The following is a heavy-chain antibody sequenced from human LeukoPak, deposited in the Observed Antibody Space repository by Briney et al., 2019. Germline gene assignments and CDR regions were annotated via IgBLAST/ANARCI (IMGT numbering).Heavy chain of an antibody. V-gene: IGHV1-18*04. CDR3: ARGVGEGGDAFDI. CDR2: ISAYNGNT. CDR1: GYTFTGYY. Sequence: ASVKVSCKASGYTFTGYYMHWVRQAPGQGLEWMGWISAYNGNTNYAQKLQGRVTMTTDTSTSTAYMELRSLRSEDTAVYYCARGVGEGGDAFDIWGQGTMVTVSS. J-gene: IGHJ3*02. D-gene: IGHD2-21*01.